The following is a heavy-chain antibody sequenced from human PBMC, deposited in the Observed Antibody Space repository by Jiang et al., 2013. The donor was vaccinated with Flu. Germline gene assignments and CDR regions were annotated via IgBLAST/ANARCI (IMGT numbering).Heavy chain of an antibody. CDR2: ISGSGGST. CDR1: GFTFSSYA. CDR3: AKVANYDSSGYYGTPVDY. Sequence: SGFTFSSYAMSWVRQAPGKGLEWVSAISGSGGSTYYADSVKGQFTISRDNSKNTLYLQMNSLRAEDTAVYYCAKVANYDSSGYYGTPVDYWGQGTLVTVSS. J-gene: IGHJ4*02. D-gene: IGHD3-22*01. V-gene: IGHV3-23*01.